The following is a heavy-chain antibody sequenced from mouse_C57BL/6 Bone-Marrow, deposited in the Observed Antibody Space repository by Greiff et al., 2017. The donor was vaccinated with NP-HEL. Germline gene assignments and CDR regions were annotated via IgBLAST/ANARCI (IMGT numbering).Heavy chain of an antibody. J-gene: IGHJ3*01. CDR2: IDPSDSYT. CDR1: GYTFTSYW. CDR3: AREGTTVETFAY. Sequence: QVQLQQPGAELVRPGTSVKLSCKASGYTFTSYWMHWVKQRPGQGLEWIGVIDPSDSYTNYNQKFKGKATLTVDTSSSTAYMQLISLTSEYSAVYYCAREGTTVETFAYWGQGTLVTVSA. V-gene: IGHV1-59*01. D-gene: IGHD1-1*01.